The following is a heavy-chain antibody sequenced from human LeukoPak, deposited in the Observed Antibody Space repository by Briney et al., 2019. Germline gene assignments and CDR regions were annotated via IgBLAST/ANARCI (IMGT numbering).Heavy chain of an antibody. CDR1: GFKFSDYG. J-gene: IGHJ4*02. CDR3: ARGGGYYDSRGYPLLDY. CDR2: IWYDGRKT. D-gene: IGHD3-22*01. Sequence: TGGSLRLSCAASGFKFSDYGMYWVRQAPGKGLEWVALIWYDGRKTHYGGSVKGRFTVARDNSNNTLHLQMNTLRAEDTAVYYCARGGGYYDSRGYPLLDYWGQGTLVTVSS. V-gene: IGHV3-33*01.